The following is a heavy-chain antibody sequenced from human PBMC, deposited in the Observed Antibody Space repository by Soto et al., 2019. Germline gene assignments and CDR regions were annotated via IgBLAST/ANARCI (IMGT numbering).Heavy chain of an antibody. CDR2: ISGSGGTT. CDR3: AKFFVETGSNSGWPWSFHY. Sequence: EVQLLESGGGLVQPGRSLRLSCAASGFTFSNYAMSWVRQAPGQGLDWVSAISGSGGTTYYADSVQGRFAISRDNSKNTLFLHMNSLRAEDAAVYYCAKFFVETGSNSGWPWSFHYWGQGTLVTVSS. J-gene: IGHJ4*02. V-gene: IGHV3-23*01. CDR1: GFTFSNYA. D-gene: IGHD6-25*01.